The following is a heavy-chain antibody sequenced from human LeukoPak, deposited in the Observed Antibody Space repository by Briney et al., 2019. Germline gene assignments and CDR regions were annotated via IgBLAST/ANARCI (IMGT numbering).Heavy chain of an antibody. J-gene: IGHJ3*02. CDR3: ARTFTMIGVGMAAFDI. CDR2: IYYSGST. CDR1: GGSVSGYY. D-gene: IGHD3-10*02. V-gene: IGHV4-59*02. Sequence: SETLSLTCTVSGGSVSGYYCNWIRQPPGKGLEWIGYIYYSGSTNYNPSLKSRVTISVDTSKNQFSLKLSSVTAADTAVYYCARTFTMIGVGMAAFDIWGQGTMVTVSS.